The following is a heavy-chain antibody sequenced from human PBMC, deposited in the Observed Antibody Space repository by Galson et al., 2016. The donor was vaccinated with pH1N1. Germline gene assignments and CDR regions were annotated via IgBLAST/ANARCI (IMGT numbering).Heavy chain of an antibody. V-gene: IGHV3-30-3*01. CDR2: VLYDGPNE. D-gene: IGHD5-12*01. Sequence: SLRLFCAASGFPFHNFAMHRVRPAPGTGLEWVAVVLYDGPNEYLAASVTGRFTVSKDNSENTLHLQMNRLRPSDTALYYCARDSEYSAYDLFHWGQGTLVAVSS. CDR1: GFPFHNFA. CDR3: ARDSEYSAYDLFH. J-gene: IGHJ4*02.